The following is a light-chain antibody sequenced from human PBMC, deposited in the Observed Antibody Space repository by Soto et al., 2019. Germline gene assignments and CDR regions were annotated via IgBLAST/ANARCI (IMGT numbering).Light chain of an antibody. CDR2: DAS. V-gene: IGKV3-11*01. Sequence: EVVLTQSPATLSLSPGERATLSCRASQTVSSYLAWYQQKPGQAPRLLIYDASNRATGIPARFSGSGSGTEFTLAISSLESEDFAVYYCQQRSSWPSTFGQGTRLEIK. CDR3: QQRSSWPST. J-gene: IGKJ5*01. CDR1: QTVSSY.